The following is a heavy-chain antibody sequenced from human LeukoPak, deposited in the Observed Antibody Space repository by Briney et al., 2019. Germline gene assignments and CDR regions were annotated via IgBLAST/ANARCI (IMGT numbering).Heavy chain of an antibody. V-gene: IGHV3-7*03. J-gene: IGHJ6*04. CDR1: GFTFSSYW. Sequence: GGSLRLSCAASGFTFSSYWMSWVRQAPGKGLEWVANIMQDGSEKYYVDSVKGRFTISRDNAKNSLYLQMNSLRAEDTAVYYCARDQAWFGDGAYYYYYGMDVWGKGTTVTVSS. D-gene: IGHD3-10*01. CDR3: ARDQAWFGDGAYYYYYGMDV. CDR2: IMQDGSEK.